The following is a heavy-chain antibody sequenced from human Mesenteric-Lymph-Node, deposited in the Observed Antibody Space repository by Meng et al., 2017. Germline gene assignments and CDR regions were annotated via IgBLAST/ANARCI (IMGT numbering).Heavy chain of an antibody. D-gene: IGHD3-16*01. CDR3: ASSPGGIFDY. CDR2: ITSTGDSI. V-gene: IGHV3-21*01. J-gene: IGHJ4*02. Sequence: GASLKISCAASGFTFSSYTMNWVRQAPGKGLEWVSSITSTGDSISDADSVKGRFTISRDNAKNSLYLQMDSLRAEDTAVYYCASSPGGIFDYWGQGTRVTVSS. CDR1: GFTFSSYT.